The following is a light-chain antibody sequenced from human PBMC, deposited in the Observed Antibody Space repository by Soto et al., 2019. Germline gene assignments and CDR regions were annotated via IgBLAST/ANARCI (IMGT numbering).Light chain of an antibody. CDR3: QQRSNWPPG. V-gene: IGKV3-11*01. Sequence: EIVLTQCPATLSLSPGERATLSCRASQSVSSYLAWYQQKPGQAPRLLIYDASNRATGIPARFSGSGSGTDFTLTISSLEPEDFAVYYCQQRSNWPPGFGGGTKVEIK. J-gene: IGKJ4*01. CDR1: QSVSSY. CDR2: DAS.